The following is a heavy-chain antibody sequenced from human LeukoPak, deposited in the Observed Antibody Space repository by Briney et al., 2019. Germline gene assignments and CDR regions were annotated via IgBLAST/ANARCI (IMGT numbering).Heavy chain of an antibody. Sequence: RASVKVSCKASGGTFSSYAISWVRQAPGQGLEWMGRIIPILGIANYAQKFQGRVTMTRDTSTSTVYMELSSLRSEDTAVYYCARVRIAAAGTPRWFDPWGQGTLVAVSS. V-gene: IGHV1-69*04. CDR2: IIPILGIA. J-gene: IGHJ5*02. D-gene: IGHD6-13*01. CDR1: GGTFSSYA. CDR3: ARVRIAAAGTPRWFDP.